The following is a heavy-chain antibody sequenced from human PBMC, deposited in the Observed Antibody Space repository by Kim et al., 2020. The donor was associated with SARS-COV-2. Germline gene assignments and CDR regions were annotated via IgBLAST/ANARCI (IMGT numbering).Heavy chain of an antibody. CDR1: GFTFSDYY. V-gene: IGHV3-11*06. Sequence: GGSLRLSCAASGFTFSDYYMSWIRQAPGKGLEWVSYISSSSSYTNYADSVKGRFTISRDNAKNSLYLQMNSLRAEDTAVYYCARDSPLGGIYYYGMDVWGQGTTVTVSS. D-gene: IGHD3-16*01. CDR3: ARDSPLGGIYYYGMDV. J-gene: IGHJ6*02. CDR2: ISSSSSYT.